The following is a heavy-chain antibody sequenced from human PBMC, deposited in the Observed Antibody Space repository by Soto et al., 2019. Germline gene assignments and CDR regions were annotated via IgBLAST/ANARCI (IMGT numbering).Heavy chain of an antibody. CDR1: GYTFTGYY. CDR3: ARVRGSDCSGGSCYSGDFDY. Sequence: GASVKVSCTDSGYTFTGYYMQWVRQAPGQGLEWMGWINPNSGGTNYAQKFQGWVTMTRDTSISTAYMELSRLRSDDTAVYYCARVRGSDCSGGSCYSGDFDYWGQGTLVTVSS. V-gene: IGHV1-2*04. D-gene: IGHD2-15*01. CDR2: INPNSGGT. J-gene: IGHJ4*02.